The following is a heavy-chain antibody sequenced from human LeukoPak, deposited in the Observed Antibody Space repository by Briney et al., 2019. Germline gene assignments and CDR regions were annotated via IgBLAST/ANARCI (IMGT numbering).Heavy chain of an antibody. CDR1: GFTFTSFA. J-gene: IGHJ4*02. CDR3: TKGDGGYYLIDF. Sequence: GGSLRLSCTASGFTFTSFALSWVRQAPGGGLEYVSTISDTGDTYYADSVKGRFTMSRDNSKNTVYLQMNSLRADDTALYYCTKGDGGYYLIDFWGQGTPVTVSS. D-gene: IGHD3-22*01. V-gene: IGHV3-23*01. CDR2: ISDTGDT.